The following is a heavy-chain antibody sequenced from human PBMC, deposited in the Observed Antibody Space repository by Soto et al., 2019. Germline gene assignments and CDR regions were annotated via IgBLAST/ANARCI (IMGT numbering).Heavy chain of an antibody. CDR3: AKWFGDPDY. V-gene: IGHV3-30*18. D-gene: IGHD3-10*01. Sequence: QVQLVESGGGVVQPGRSLRLSCAASGFTFSSYGMHWVRQAPGKGLEWVAVISYDGSNKYDADSVKGRFTISRDNSKNTLYLQMNSLGAEDTAVYYCAKWFGDPDYWGQGPLVTDSS. J-gene: IGHJ4*02. CDR2: ISYDGSNK. CDR1: GFTFSSYG.